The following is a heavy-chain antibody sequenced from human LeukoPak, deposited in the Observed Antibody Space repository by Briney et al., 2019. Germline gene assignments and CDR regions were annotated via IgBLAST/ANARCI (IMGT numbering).Heavy chain of an antibody. CDR1: GGSFSGYY. D-gene: IGHD6-13*01. Sequence: SDTLSLTCAVYGGSFSGYYWSWIRQPPGKGLEWIGEINHSGSTNYNPSLKSRVTQSVDTSKNQFSLKLSSVTAADTAVYYCARVHIAAAGNYFDYWGQGTLVTVSS. CDR3: ARVHIAAAGNYFDY. CDR2: INHSGST. J-gene: IGHJ4*02. V-gene: IGHV4-34*01.